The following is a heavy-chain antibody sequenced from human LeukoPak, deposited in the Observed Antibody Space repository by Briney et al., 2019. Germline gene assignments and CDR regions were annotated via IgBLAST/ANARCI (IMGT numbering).Heavy chain of an antibody. D-gene: IGHD2-15*01. CDR2: ISGDGGST. CDR1: GFTFDDYA. CDR3: AKDILNCSGGSCYPYYFDY. Sequence: GGSLRLSCAASGFTFDDYAMHWVRQAPGKGLEWVSLISGDGGSTYYADFVKGRFTISRDNSKNSLYLQMNSLRTEDTALYYCAKDILNCSGGSCYPYYFDYWGQGTLVTVSS. V-gene: IGHV3-43*02. J-gene: IGHJ4*02.